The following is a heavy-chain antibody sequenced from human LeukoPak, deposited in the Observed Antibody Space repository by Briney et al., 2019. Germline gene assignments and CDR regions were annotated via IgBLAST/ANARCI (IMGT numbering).Heavy chain of an antibody. V-gene: IGHV1-18*01. CDR2: ISAYNGNT. Sequence: ASVKVSCKASGYTFTSYGISWVRQAPGQGLEGMGWISAYNGNTNYAQKLQGRVTVTTDTSTSTAYMELRSLRSDDTTVYYCARVAIITMIVVVTTDFDYWGQGTLVTVSS. CDR3: ARVAIITMIVVVTTDFDY. J-gene: IGHJ4*02. CDR1: GYTFTSYG. D-gene: IGHD3-22*01.